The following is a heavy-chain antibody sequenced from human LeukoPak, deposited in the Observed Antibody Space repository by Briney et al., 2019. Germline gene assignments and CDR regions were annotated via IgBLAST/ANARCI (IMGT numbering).Heavy chain of an antibody. D-gene: IGHD2-2*01. V-gene: IGHV4-39*01. Sequence: SETLSLTCTVSGGSISSSSYYWGWIRQPPGKGLEWIGSISYSGSTYYNPSLKSRVTISVDTSKNQFSLKLSSVTAAGTAVYYCASYCSTTSCLRRAFDIWGQGTMVTVSS. J-gene: IGHJ3*02. CDR3: ASYCSTTSCLRRAFDI. CDR1: GGSISSSSYY. CDR2: ISYSGST.